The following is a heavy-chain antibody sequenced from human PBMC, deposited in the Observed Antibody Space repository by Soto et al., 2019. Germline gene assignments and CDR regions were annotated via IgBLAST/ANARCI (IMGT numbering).Heavy chain of an antibody. Sequence: ASVKVSCKASGGTFSSYAISWVRQAPGQGLEWMGGIIPIFGTANYAQKFQGRVTITADESTSTAYMELSSLRSEDTAVYYCARGSRGVVAAPYGMDVWGQETTVTVSS. CDR1: GGTFSSYA. CDR3: ARGSRGVVAAPYGMDV. D-gene: IGHD2-15*01. CDR2: IIPIFGTA. V-gene: IGHV1-69*13. J-gene: IGHJ6*02.